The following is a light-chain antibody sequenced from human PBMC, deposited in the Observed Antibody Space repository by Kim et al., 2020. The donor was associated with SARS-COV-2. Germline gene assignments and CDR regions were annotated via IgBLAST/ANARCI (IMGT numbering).Light chain of an antibody. CDR3: QQYNNWPPP. CDR1: QSVSNN. Sequence: EIVMTQSPATLSVSPGERATLSCRASQSVSNNLAWYQQKPGQAPRLLIYGASTRATGIPARFSGSGSGTQFTLTISSLQSEDFAVYYCQQYNNWPPPFGQGTRLEI. CDR2: GAS. J-gene: IGKJ5*01. V-gene: IGKV3-15*01.